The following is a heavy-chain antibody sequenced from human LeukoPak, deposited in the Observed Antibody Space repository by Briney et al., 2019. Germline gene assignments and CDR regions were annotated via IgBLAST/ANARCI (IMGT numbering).Heavy chain of an antibody. Sequence: GASVKVSCKASGYTFTNYYIHWVRQAPGQGLEWMGIINPSGGGTSYAQKFQGRLTMARDTPTSTVYMELTSLRSEDTAVYYCARDSSTSSLADPWGQGTLVTVSS. V-gene: IGHV1-46*01. D-gene: IGHD2-2*01. CDR2: INPSGGGT. CDR1: GYTFTNYY. J-gene: IGHJ5*02. CDR3: ARDSSTSSLADP.